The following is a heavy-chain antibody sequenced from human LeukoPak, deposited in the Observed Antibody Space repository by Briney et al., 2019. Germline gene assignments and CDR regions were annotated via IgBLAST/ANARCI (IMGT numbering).Heavy chain of an antibody. V-gene: IGHV1-18*01. D-gene: IGHD3-3*01. CDR1: GYTFTSYG. CDR2: ISGYNGNT. J-gene: IGHJ3*02. CDR3: ARPADLHSNDAFDI. Sequence: ASVKVLSRASGYTFTSYGISWVRQAPGQGLESMGWISGYNGNTNYAQKLQSGVTILADKSISTAYLQWSSLKASDTAMYYCARPADLHSNDAFDIWGQGTMVTVSS.